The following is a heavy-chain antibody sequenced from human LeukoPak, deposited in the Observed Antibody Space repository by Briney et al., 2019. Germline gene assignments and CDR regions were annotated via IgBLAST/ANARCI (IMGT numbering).Heavy chain of an antibody. Sequence: PGGSLRLSCAASGFTFSNYAVSWVRQAPGKGLAWVASVKSDGAGTHYADSVKGRFTISRDNSKNILYLQMNSLRAEDTAIYYCARCTTASSGWCNWLDPWGQGTLVTVSS. CDR2: VKSDGAGT. CDR1: GFTFSNYA. CDR3: ARCTTASSGWCNWLDP. J-gene: IGHJ5*02. V-gene: IGHV3-23*01. D-gene: IGHD3-22*01.